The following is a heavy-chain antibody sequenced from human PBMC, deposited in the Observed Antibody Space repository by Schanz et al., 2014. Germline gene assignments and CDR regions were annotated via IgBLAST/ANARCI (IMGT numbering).Heavy chain of an antibody. CDR1: RFTFSSYT. CDR2: ISSSSSTI. V-gene: IGHV3-48*02. J-gene: IGHJ4*02. Sequence: VQLVESGGGVVQPGRSLRLSCAASRFTFSSYTMHWVRQAPGKGLEWVSYISSSSSTIYYADSVKGRFTISRDNAKNSLYLQMNSLRDEDTAVYYCARGGATRFDYWGQGTLVTVSS. D-gene: IGHD1-26*01. CDR3: ARGGATRFDY.